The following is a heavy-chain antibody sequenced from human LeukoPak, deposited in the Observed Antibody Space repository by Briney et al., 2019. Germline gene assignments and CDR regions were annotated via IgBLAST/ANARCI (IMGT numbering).Heavy chain of an antibody. J-gene: IGHJ3*02. D-gene: IGHD1-14*01. V-gene: IGHV3-53*01. Sequence: GGSLRLSCAASGFTVSRNYMSWVRQAPGRGLECVSVIYGGGPTYYADSVKGRFTISRDTAKNTLYLQMNSLRGEDTAVYFCARDLGIAGTTHAFDIWGHGTMATVSS. CDR1: GFTVSRNY. CDR2: IYGGGPT. CDR3: ARDLGIAGTTHAFDI.